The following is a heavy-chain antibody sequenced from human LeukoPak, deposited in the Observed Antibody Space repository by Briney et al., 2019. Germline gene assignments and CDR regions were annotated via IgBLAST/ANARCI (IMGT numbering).Heavy chain of an antibody. CDR3: AILPTV. V-gene: IGHV4-59*01. CDR2: IYNRLN. D-gene: IGHD1-14*01. J-gene: IGHJ4*02. CDR1: GASISGYY. Sequence: SETLSLTCTVSGASISGYYWSWVRQPPGKRLEFIGYIYNRLNDYNPSPKSRVIISSDPSKNQFSLRLSSMTAADTAVYYCAILPTVWGKGTLVTVSS.